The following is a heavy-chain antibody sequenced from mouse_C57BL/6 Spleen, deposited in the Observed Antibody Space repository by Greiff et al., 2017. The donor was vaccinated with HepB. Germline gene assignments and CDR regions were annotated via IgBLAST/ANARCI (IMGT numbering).Heavy chain of an antibody. D-gene: IGHD1-1*01. CDR2: IYPGDGDT. J-gene: IGHJ3*01. CDR3: ARGGYDYYEGWFAY. Sequence: VQLQQSGPELVKPGASVKISCKASGYAFSSSWMNWVKQRPGKGLEWIGRIYPGDGDTNYNGKFKGKATLTADKSSSTAYMQLSSLTSEDSAVYFCARGGYDYYEGWFAYWGQGTLVTVSA. CDR1: GYAFSSSW. V-gene: IGHV1-82*01.